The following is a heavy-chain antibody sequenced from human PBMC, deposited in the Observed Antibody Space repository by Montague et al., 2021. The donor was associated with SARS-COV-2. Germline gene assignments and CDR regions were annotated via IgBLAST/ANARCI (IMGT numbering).Heavy chain of an antibody. CDR3: ARDQLIRGVPAFDM. V-gene: IGHV3-48*04. D-gene: IGHD3-10*01. Sequence: SLILSCAASGFTFSTYNMNWVRQIPVKGLEWLSYISSGSGAIFYXDAVKGRFTVSRDNAKNSLFLQMNSLRAEDTAVYYCARDQLIRGVPAFDMWGQGTMVTVSS. CDR2: ISSGSGAI. J-gene: IGHJ3*02. CDR1: GFTFSTYN.